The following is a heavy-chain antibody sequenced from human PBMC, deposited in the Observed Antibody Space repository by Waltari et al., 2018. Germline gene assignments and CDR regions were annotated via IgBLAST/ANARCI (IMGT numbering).Heavy chain of an antibody. J-gene: IGHJ4*02. Sequence: EVQLLESGGGFVQPGGSLRLSCAASGFTFSTLGMSWCRQAPGKGLEWVSTIVSSGDVTFYADSLKGRFTISRDNSRNMLYLHLNSLRADDTAVYFCTSRRSYHFYKWGQGTLVTVSP. CDR2: IVSSGDVT. CDR3: TSRRSYHFYK. CDR1: GFTFSTLG. D-gene: IGHD3-10*01. V-gene: IGHV3-23*01.